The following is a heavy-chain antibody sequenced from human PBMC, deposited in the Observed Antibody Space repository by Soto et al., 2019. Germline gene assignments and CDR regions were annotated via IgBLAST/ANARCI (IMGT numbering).Heavy chain of an antibody. CDR3: ARARGDSSGSYYFDY. CDR1: GFGFSDYY. J-gene: IGHJ4*02. V-gene: IGHV3-11*01. D-gene: IGHD6-19*01. CDR2: VSSSDSTK. Sequence: QVQLVESGGGLVKPGESLRLSCAASGFGFSDYYMSWIRQAPGKGLEWVSYVSSSDSTKYYADSVKGRFTIARDNAKNSLSLQMNSLRYEDTAVYYCARARGDSSGSYYFDYWGQGTLVTVSS.